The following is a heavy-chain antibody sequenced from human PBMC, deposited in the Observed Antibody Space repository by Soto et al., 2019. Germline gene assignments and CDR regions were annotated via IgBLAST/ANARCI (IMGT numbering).Heavy chain of an antibody. CDR3: ARDRGDYYGSGSYLGGVHYYYYYGMDV. Sequence: GGSLRLSCAASGFTFSSYSMNWVRQAPGKGLEWVSSISSSSSYIYYADSVKGRFTISRDNAKNSLYLQMNSLRAEDTAVYYCARDRGDYYGSGSYLGGVHYYYYYGMDVWGQGTTVTVSS. V-gene: IGHV3-21*01. D-gene: IGHD3-10*01. CDR2: ISSSSSYI. CDR1: GFTFSSYS. J-gene: IGHJ6*02.